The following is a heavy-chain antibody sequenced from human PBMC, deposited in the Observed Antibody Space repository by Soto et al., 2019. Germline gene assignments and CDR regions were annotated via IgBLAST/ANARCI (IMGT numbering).Heavy chain of an antibody. CDR3: ARDHCSGGSCYTNWLDP. CDR1: GGSISSGDYH. J-gene: IGHJ5*02. V-gene: IGHV4-30-4*01. D-gene: IGHD2-15*01. Sequence: SETLSLTCTVSGGSISSGDYHWSWMRQPPGKGLEWIGYIHYSGSTYYNPSLKSRVTISLDTSKNQFSLKLSSVTAADTAVYYCARDHCSGGSCYTNWLDPWGQGTLVTVSS. CDR2: IHYSGST.